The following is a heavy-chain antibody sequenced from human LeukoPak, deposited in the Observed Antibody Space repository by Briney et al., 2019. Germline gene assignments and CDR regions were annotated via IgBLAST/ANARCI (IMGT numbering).Heavy chain of an antibody. D-gene: IGHD3-22*01. CDR2: INSDGSST. Sequence: GGSLRLSCAASGFTFSSYWMHWVRQAPGKGLVWVSRINSDGSSTSYPDSVNGRFTISRDNAKNTLYLQMNSLRAEETAVYYCARAPYYYASSGYLDYWGQGTLVTVSS. V-gene: IGHV3-74*01. J-gene: IGHJ4*02. CDR3: ARAPYYYASSGYLDY. CDR1: GFTFSSYW.